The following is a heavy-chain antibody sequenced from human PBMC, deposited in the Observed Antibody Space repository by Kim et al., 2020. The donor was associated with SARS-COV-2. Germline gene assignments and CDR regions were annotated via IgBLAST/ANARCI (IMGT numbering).Heavy chain of an antibody. CDR3: ARETADYSSGWNLFYH. D-gene: IGHD6-19*01. Sequence: SETLSLTCSVSGGSITPYYWSWIRQPPGKGLEWIGYVLYTGVTNYNPSLKSRVTISVDTSKNQFSLQLTSVTAADTAVYYCARETADYSSGWNLFYHWGQGTLVTVSA. V-gene: IGHV4-59*08. CDR1: GGSITPYY. CDR2: VLYTGVT. J-gene: IGHJ4*02.